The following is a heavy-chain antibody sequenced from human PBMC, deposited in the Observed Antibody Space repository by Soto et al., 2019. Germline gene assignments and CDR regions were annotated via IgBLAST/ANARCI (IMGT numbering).Heavy chain of an antibody. D-gene: IGHD3-10*01. V-gene: IGHV3-30*18. CDR2: ISYDGYLK. Sequence: SCKVSGYTLTELSMQWVRQAPGKGLERVAVISYDGYLKYYVDAVKGRFTVARDNSKNTLFLEMNSLRVEDTAVYFCAKDFKVSGSHYGTLNYYYGMDVWGQGTTVTVSS. J-gene: IGHJ6*02. CDR3: AKDFKVSGSHYGTLNYYYGMDV. CDR1: GYTLTELS.